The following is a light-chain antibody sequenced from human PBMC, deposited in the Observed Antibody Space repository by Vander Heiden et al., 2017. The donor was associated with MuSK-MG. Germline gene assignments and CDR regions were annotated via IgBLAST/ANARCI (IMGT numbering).Light chain of an antibody. J-gene: IGKJ2*01. CDR2: WAS. V-gene: IGKV4-1*01. Sequence: DIVMTQSPDSLAVSLGERATINCKSSQSLLYSSNNKNYLAWYQQRPGQPPRLLIYWASNREYGVPDRFSGSGSVTDFTLTSSSPQAEDVAVYYGQQDYSTNTFGQGTKMEIK. CDR1: QSLLYSSNNKNY. CDR3: QQDYSTNT.